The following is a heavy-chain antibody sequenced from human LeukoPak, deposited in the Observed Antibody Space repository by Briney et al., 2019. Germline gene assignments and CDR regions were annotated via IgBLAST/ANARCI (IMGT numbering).Heavy chain of an antibody. CDR3: ARDVDTAMVSYFDY. V-gene: IGHV3-30-3*01. Sequence: PGGSLRLSCAASGFTFSSYAMHWVRQAPGKGLEWVAVISYDGSNKYYADSVKGRFTISRDNSKNTLYLQMNSLRAEDTAVYYCARDVDTAMVSYFDYWGQGTLVNVSS. D-gene: IGHD5-18*01. CDR2: ISYDGSNK. J-gene: IGHJ4*02. CDR1: GFTFSSYA.